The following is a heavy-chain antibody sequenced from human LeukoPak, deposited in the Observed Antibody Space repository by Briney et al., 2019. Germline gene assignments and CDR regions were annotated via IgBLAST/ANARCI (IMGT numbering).Heavy chain of an antibody. CDR1: GFTVSSNY. D-gene: IGHD3-22*01. CDR3: ARDRSYYDSLDY. J-gene: IGHJ4*02. V-gene: IGHV3-21*01. CDR2: ISSSSSYI. Sequence: GGSLRLSCAASGFTVSSNYMSWVRQAPGKGLEWVSSISSSSSYICYADSVKGRFTISRDNAKISLYLQMNSLRAEDTAVYYCARDRSYYDSLDYWGQGTLVTVSS.